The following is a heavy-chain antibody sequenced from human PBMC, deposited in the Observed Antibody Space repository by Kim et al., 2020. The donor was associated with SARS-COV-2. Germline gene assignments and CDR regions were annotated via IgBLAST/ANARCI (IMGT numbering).Heavy chain of an antibody. J-gene: IGHJ4*02. CDR2: ISGSGGST. D-gene: IGHD3-10*01. V-gene: IGHV3-23*01. Sequence: GGSLRLSCAASGFTFSSYAMSWVRQAPGKGLEWVSAISGSGGSTYYADSVKGRFTISRDNSKNTLYLQMNSLRAEDTAVYYCAKTSRMVRGVTLDYWGQGTLVTVSS. CDR1: GFTFSSYA. CDR3: AKTSRMVRGVTLDY.